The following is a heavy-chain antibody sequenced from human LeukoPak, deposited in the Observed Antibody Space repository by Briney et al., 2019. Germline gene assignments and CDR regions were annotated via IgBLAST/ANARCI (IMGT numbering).Heavy chain of an antibody. V-gene: IGHV3-48*03. CDR1: GFTFSSYE. CDR3: ARVGAGTTFLDY. Sequence: GGSLRLSCAASGFTFSSYEMNWVRQAPGKGLEWVPYISSSGSTIYYADSVKGRFTISRDNAKNSLYLQMNSLRAEDTAVYYCARVGAGTTFLDYWGQGTLVTVSS. J-gene: IGHJ4*02. CDR2: ISSSGSTI. D-gene: IGHD1-1*01.